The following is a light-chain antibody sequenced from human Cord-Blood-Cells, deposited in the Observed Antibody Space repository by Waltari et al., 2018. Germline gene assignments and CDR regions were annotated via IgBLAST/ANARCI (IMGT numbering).Light chain of an antibody. J-gene: IGLJ2*01. CDR3: CSYAGSYTFVV. CDR2: DVS. V-gene: IGLV2-11*01. CDR1: SSDVGGSNY. Sequence: QSALTQPRSVSGSPGQSVTISCTGTSSDVGGSNYLSWYQQHPGKAPKLMIYDVSKRPSGVPDRFSVSKSGNTASLTISGLQAEDEADYYCCSYAGSYTFVVFGGGTKLTVL.